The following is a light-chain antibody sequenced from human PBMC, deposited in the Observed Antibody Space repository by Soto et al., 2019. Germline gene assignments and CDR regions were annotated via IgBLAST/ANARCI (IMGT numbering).Light chain of an antibody. Sequence: EIVVTQSPATLSVSTGARVTLSCRASQSVSNKVSWYQQQPGQTPRGIINYTSTRAADIPARFSGSGYGTYFTLTISSLQSEDFAVYYCQQYNIGRSITFGPGTRLEIK. CDR2: YTS. CDR3: QQYNIGRSIT. J-gene: IGKJ5*01. CDR1: QSVSNK. V-gene: IGKV3-15*01.